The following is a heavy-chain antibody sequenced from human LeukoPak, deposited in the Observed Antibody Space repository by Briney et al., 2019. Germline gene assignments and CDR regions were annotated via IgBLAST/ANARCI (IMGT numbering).Heavy chain of an antibody. D-gene: IGHD3-16*01. CDR3: TTSELGLFDF. J-gene: IGHJ4*02. V-gene: IGHV3-30*03. CDR2: VSFDGSNT. Sequence: GGSLRLSCTGSGFTFRSMHWVRRAQGKGREWVAVVSFDGSNTYYGDSVKGRFTISRDISKNTVYLQMSSLRAEDAGVYYCTTSELGLFDFWGRGTLVTVSS. CDR1: GFTFRS.